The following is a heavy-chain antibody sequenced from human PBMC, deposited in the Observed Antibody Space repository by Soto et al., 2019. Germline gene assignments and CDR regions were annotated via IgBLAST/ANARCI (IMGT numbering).Heavy chain of an antibody. CDR3: ARSPPCSGGSCYSTGTFDY. Sequence: PSETLSLTCTVSGGSISIYYWSWIRQPPGKGLEWIGYIYYSGSTNYNPSPKSRVTISVDTSKNQFSLKLSSVTAADTAVYYCARSPPCSGGSCYSTGTFDYWGQGSLVTVSS. V-gene: IGHV4-59*01. CDR1: GGSISIYY. D-gene: IGHD2-15*01. J-gene: IGHJ4*02. CDR2: IYYSGST.